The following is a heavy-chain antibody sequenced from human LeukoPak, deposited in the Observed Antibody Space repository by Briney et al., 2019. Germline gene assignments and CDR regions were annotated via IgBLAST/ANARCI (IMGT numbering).Heavy chain of an antibody. J-gene: IGHJ6*03. D-gene: IGHD1-14*01. CDR1: GFTFNSYA. CDR3: AKPNSVFYYYYMDV. CDR2: SSGSGGST. Sequence: PGGSLRLSCAASGFTFNSYAMSWVRQAPGKGLEWVSASSGSGGSTYYADSVKGRFTISRDNSKNTLYLQMNSLRAEDTAVYYCAKPNSVFYYYYMDVWGKGTTVTVSS. V-gene: IGHV3-23*01.